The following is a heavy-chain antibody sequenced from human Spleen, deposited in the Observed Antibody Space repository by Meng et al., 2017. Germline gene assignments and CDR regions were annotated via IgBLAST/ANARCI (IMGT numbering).Heavy chain of an antibody. CDR3: AREESAAAGLFDY. J-gene: IGHJ4*02. Sequence: EVQLLESGGGLVQPGGSLRLTCSASGFTFSNYGMTWIRQAPGKGLEWVSYISSSGGNINYADSLKGRFTISRDNAKNSLYLQMNSLRAEDTAVYYCAREESAAAGLFDYWGQGSLVTVSS. CDR1: GFTFSNYG. V-gene: IGHV3-48*04. D-gene: IGHD6-13*01. CDR2: ISSSGGNI.